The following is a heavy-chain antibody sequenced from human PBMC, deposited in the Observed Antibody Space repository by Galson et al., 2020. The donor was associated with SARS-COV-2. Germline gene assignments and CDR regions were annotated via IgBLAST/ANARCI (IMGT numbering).Heavy chain of an antibody. Sequence: AGSLRLSCAASGFRISDYAMNWVRQPPGTGLEWVSCVTASGDRAEYADSVKGRFTLSRDNSRDTRYLQMNSLRAEDTAVYYCATEQQMFTIQGVFDSWGQGTLVTVSS. CDR1: GFRISDYA. J-gene: IGHJ4*02. D-gene: IGHD3-10*01. CDR3: ATEQQMFTIQGVFDS. V-gene: IGHV3-23*01. CDR2: VTASGDRA.